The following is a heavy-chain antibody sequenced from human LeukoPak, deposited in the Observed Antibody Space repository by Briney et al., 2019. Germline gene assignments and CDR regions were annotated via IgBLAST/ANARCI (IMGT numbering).Heavy chain of an antibody. J-gene: IGHJ6*03. CDR1: GFTFSIYA. D-gene: IGHD7-27*01. CDR3: AKHLTAYYYYMDV. CDR2: ISGSGGST. V-gene: IGHV3-23*01. Sequence: GGSLRLSCAASGFTFSIYAMSWVRQAPGKGLEWVSAISGSGGSTSYADSVKGRFTISRDNSKNTLYLQLNSLRAEDTAIYYCAKHLTAYYYYMDVWGKGTTVTVSS.